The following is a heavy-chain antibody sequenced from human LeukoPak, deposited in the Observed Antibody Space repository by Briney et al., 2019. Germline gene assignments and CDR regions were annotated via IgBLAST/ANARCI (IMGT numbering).Heavy chain of an antibody. Sequence: GGSQRLFCAACGFLYRLYGMHWPRQATGKGLECVAFIWYEGSNKYHADSVKGRFTISRDNSKNSLYLQMNSLRAEDTAVYYGATGPRYNIFTGFKTAEKNFDYWGQVTLVTVSS. CDR3: ATGPRYNIFTGFKTAEKNFDY. D-gene: IGHD3-9*01. J-gene: IGHJ4*02. CDR1: GFLYRLYG. V-gene: IGHV3-33*04. CDR2: IWYEGSNK.